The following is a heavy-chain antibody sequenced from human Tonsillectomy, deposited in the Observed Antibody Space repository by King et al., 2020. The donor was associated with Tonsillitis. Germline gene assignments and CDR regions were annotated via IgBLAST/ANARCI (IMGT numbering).Heavy chain of an antibody. CDR3: ATEVELEQFGYGMDV. CDR2: INPYTSAT. CDR1: GYVFTGYY. Sequence: QLVQSGAEVKKPGASVKVSCKTSGYVFTGYYIHWVRQAPGQGLEWMGWINPYTSATTYAQHFQGRVTMTRDTSISTAYMELSRLRSADTAVYYCATEVELEQFGYGMDVWGQGTAVTVSS. V-gene: IGHV1-2*02. D-gene: IGHD1/OR15-1a*01. J-gene: IGHJ6*02.